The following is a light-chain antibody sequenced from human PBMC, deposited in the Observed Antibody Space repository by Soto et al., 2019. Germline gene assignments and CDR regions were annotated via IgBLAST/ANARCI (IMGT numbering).Light chain of an antibody. Sequence: DIQWTHAASFLSSSIVGRVTITCRASQDFSNFLAWYQQKPGRAPKLLIYGASTLQSGVPSRFSGSGSGTDYTLTISSLQPEDFATYYCQQSYRTPTFGQGTRLEIK. CDR2: GAS. CDR3: QQSYRTPT. V-gene: IGKV1-39*01. CDR1: QDFSNF. J-gene: IGKJ5*01.